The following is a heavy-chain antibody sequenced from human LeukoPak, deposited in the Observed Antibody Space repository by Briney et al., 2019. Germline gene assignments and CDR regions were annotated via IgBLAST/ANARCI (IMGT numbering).Heavy chain of an antibody. CDR3: ERDIRPRENSFDY. CDR1: GYTFTDYD. J-gene: IGHJ4*02. V-gene: IGHV1-2*02. CDR2: INPNNGAT. D-gene: IGHD5-24*01. Sequence: GASVTVSCTASGYTFTDYDIHWVRQAPGQGLEWMGWINPNNGATKHPQKLQGRAAMTRATSITTAYMDLTRLRSDATAVYYCERDIRPRENSFDYWGQGTLVSVSS.